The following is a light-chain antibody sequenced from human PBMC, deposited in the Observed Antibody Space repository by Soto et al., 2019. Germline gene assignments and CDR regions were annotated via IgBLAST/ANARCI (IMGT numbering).Light chain of an antibody. J-gene: IGKJ5*01. CDR1: QSVSSSF. Sequence: EIVLTQSPGTLSLSPGERATLSCRASQSVSSSFLAWYQQKVGQAPRLLVYGAYSRATGIQDRFSGSGSGTDFTLSIRRLEPEDFAVYYCQQYGSSPRTFGQGTRLEIK. CDR2: GAY. V-gene: IGKV3-20*01. CDR3: QQYGSSPRT.